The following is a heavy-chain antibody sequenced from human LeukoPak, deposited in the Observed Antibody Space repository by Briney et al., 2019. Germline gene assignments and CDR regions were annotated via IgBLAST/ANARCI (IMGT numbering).Heavy chain of an antibody. CDR1: GASITGDSYY. V-gene: IGHV4-39*01. CDR3: ARHGGFTPPDY. CDR2: LYHTGAV. Sequence: SETLSLTCTVSGASITGDSYYWAWIRQPPGKNLEWIGSLYHTGAVHYNPSLRSRVTISEDTPKNQFSLKLASVTAADTAIYYCARHGGFTPPDYWGQGTLVAVSS. J-gene: IGHJ4*02.